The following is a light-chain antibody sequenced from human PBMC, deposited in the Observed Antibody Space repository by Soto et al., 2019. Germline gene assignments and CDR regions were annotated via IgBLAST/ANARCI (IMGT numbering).Light chain of an antibody. CDR1: SSDVGGYKY. CDR2: DVS. CDR3: SSYTNSNTLV. V-gene: IGLV2-14*01. Sequence: QSVLTQPASVSGSPGQSITISCTGTSSDVGGYKYVSWYQQHPGKAPKLIIYDVSNRPSGVSNRFSGSKSGNTASLTISGLQAEDEADYYCSSYTNSNTLVFGGGTQLTVL. J-gene: IGLJ2*01.